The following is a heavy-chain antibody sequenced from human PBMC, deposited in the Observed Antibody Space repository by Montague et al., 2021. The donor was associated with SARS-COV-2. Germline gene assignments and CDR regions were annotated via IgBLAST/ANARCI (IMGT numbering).Heavy chain of an antibody. V-gene: IGHV4-39*01. J-gene: IGHJ4*02. CDR1: GGSTTDRTYY. D-gene: IGHD6-13*01. CDR3: ARHWGIAAAGN. CDR2: INYSGTT. Sequence: SETLSLTCSVSGGSTTDRTYYWGCIRQSPGKGLEWIGAINYSGTTYYNPSLKSRVTISLDTAKNQFSLKMTSVTAADTAVYYCARHWGIAAAGNWGQGALATVSS.